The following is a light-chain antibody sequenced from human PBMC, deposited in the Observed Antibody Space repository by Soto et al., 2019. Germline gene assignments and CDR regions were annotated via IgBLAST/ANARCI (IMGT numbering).Light chain of an antibody. J-gene: IGKJ4*01. CDR2: AAS. CDR1: QSISSY. CDR3: QQSYSTLP. Sequence: DIQMTQSPSSLSASVGDRVTITCRASQSISSYLNWYQQKPGKAPKLLIYAASSLQSGVPSRFSGSGSGTDFTLTISSLQPEDFATFLCQQSYSTLPFGGGTKVEIK. V-gene: IGKV1-39*01.